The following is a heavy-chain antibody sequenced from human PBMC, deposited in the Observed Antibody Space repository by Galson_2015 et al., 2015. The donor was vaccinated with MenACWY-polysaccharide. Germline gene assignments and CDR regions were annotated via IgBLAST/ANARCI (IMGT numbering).Heavy chain of an antibody. Sequence: QSGAEVKKPGESLKISCKGSGYSFTSYWIGWVRQTPGKGLEWMAIIYLDDSDTRYSPSFQGQVTISADKSISTAYLQWRSLKASDSAMYYWTGGDSYYRPDYWGRGTLGTVSS. CDR3: TGGDSYYRPDY. J-gene: IGHJ4*02. V-gene: IGHV5-51*03. CDR1: GYSFTSYW. D-gene: IGHD4-11*01. CDR2: IYLDDSDT.